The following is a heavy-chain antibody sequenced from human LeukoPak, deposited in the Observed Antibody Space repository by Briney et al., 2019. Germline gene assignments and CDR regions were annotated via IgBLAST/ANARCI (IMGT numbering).Heavy chain of an antibody. Sequence: GGSLRLSCAASGFTFDDYAMHWVRQAPGKGLEWVSGISWNSGSIGYADSVKGRFTISRDNAKNPLYLQMNSLRAEDTAVYYCARYGSSWSFDYWGQGTLVTVSS. CDR1: GFTFDDYA. J-gene: IGHJ4*02. V-gene: IGHV3-9*01. CDR3: ARYGSSWSFDY. CDR2: ISWNSGSI. D-gene: IGHD6-13*01.